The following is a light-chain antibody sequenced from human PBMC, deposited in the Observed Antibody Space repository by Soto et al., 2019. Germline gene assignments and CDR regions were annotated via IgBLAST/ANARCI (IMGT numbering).Light chain of an antibody. Sequence: QAVVTQPPSVSEAPRQRVTISCSGSGSNIGNNTVNWYQQLPGKAPKVLIYYDDLLASGVSDRFSGSKSGTSASLAISGLQSDDEAVYYCATWDDSLNAVIFGGGTKVTVL. CDR1: GSNIGNNT. J-gene: IGLJ2*01. CDR3: ATWDDSLNAVI. CDR2: YDD. V-gene: IGLV1-36*01.